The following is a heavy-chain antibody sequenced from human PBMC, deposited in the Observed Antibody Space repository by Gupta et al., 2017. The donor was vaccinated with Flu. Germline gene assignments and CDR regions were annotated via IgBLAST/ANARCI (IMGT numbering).Heavy chain of an antibody. J-gene: IGHJ6*02. CDR1: GFSLSNARMG. Sequence: VSGFSLSNARMGVSWIRQPPGKALEWLAHIFSNDEKSYSTSLKSRLTISKDTSKSQVVLTMTNMDPVDTATYYCARIYGDYYYYGMDVWGQGTTVTVSS. D-gene: IGHD4-17*01. V-gene: IGHV2-26*01. CDR2: IFSNDEK. CDR3: ARIYGDYYYYGMDV.